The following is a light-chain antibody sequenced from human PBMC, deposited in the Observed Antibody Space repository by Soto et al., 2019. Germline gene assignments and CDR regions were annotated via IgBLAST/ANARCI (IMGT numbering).Light chain of an antibody. CDR2: DAS. V-gene: IGKV3-11*01. Sequence: EIVLTQSPATLSLSPGERATLSCRASQRVSTYLAWYQQRPGQPPRLLIYDASSRATGIPARFSGSGSGTDFTLTIISLETEDFAVYYCQQRRNWPLVTFGPGTRVDV. CDR3: QQRRNWPLVT. J-gene: IGKJ3*01. CDR1: QRVSTY.